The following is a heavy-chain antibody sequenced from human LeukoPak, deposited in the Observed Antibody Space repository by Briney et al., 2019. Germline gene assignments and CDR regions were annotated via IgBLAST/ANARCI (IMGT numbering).Heavy chain of an antibody. Sequence: GGSLRLSCAASGFTFSSYAMTWVRQAPGKGLEWVAAITNSGGGTYYADSVKGRFTISRDNSKNTLYLQMNSLNAEDTAVYYCVNFVGAKGYWGQGTLVTVSS. CDR1: GFTFSSYA. J-gene: IGHJ4*02. D-gene: IGHD1-26*01. CDR3: VNFVGAKGY. V-gene: IGHV3-23*01. CDR2: ITNSGGGT.